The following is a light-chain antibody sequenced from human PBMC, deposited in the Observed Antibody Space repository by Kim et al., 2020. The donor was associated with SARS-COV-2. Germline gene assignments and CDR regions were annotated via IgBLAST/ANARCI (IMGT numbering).Light chain of an antibody. Sequence: SVATGQTASVSCGGDNIGTKTVHWYQQTPGQAPVLVIFRDHNRPSGIPERFSASKSMNTATLTISRAQVEDEADYYCQVWAGNTYVFGTGTKVTVL. V-gene: IGLV3-9*01. CDR1: NIGTKT. J-gene: IGLJ1*01. CDR3: QVWAGNTYV. CDR2: RDH.